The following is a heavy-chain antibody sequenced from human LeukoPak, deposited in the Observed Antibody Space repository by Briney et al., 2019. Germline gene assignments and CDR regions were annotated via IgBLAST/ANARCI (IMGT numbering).Heavy chain of an antibody. J-gene: IGHJ4*02. CDR1: GGSISSSSYS. D-gene: IGHD3-22*01. CDR2: IYYSGTT. CDR3: ARSSRYYYDSSGYPQGIFDY. Sequence: SETLSLTCTVSGGSISSSSYSWGWIRQPPGKGLEWIGSIYYSGTTYYNPSLKSRVTISVDTSKNQFSLKLSSVTAADTAVYYCARSSRYYYDSSGYPQGIFDYWGQGTLVTVSS. V-gene: IGHV4-39*01.